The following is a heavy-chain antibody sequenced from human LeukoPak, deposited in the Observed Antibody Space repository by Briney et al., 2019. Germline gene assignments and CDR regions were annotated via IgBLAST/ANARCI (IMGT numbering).Heavy chain of an antibody. CDR2: IDWDDDK. D-gene: IGHD2-15*01. CDR3: ARTRRIPGGYYYYMDV. J-gene: IGHJ6*03. Sequence: SGPALVKPTQTLTLTCTFSGFSLSTSGMCVSWIRQPPGKALEWLARIDWDDDKYYSTSLKTRLTISKDTSKNQVVLTMTNMDPVDTATYYCARTRRIPGGYYYYMDVWGKGTTVTISS. CDR1: GFSLSTSGMC. V-gene: IGHV2-70*11.